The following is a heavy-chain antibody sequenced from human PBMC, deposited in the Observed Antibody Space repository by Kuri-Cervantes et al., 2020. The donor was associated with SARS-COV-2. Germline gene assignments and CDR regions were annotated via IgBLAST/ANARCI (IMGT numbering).Heavy chain of an antibody. Sequence: GSLRLSCKGSGYSFTSYWISWVRQMPGKGLEWMGRIDPSDSYNNYSPSYQGHVNISADKSISTAYLQWSSLKASDTAMYYCARHDKDSSGYRTGWFDPWGQGTLVTVSS. CDR2: IDPSDSYN. CDR1: GYSFTSYW. D-gene: IGHD3-22*01. V-gene: IGHV5-10-1*01. CDR3: ARHDKDSSGYRTGWFDP. J-gene: IGHJ5*02.